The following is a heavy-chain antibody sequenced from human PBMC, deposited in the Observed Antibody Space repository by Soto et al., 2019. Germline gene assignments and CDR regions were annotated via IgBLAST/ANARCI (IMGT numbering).Heavy chain of an antibody. CDR2: IKSNTDGGTA. V-gene: IGHV3-15*01. Sequence: PGGVPRLSCAASGFTFSNAWMSWVRQAPGKGLEWVGRIKSNTDGGTADYAAPVKGRFTISRDDSKTTLYLQMNSLKTEDTAVYYCTTSTGSGWYAFDYWGQGTLVTVSS. D-gene: IGHD6-19*01. CDR1: GFTFSNAW. CDR3: TTSTGSGWYAFDY. J-gene: IGHJ4*02.